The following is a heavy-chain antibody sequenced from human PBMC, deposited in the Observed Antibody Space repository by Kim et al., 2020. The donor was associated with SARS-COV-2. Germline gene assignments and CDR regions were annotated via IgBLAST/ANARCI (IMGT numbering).Heavy chain of an antibody. CDR3: ARACYGSGSYYNPRD. CDR1: GYTFTSYG. CDR2: ISAYNGNT. J-gene: IGHJ4*02. V-gene: IGHV1-18*04. D-gene: IGHD3-10*01. Sequence: ASVKVSCKASGYTFTSYGISWVRQAPGQGLEWMGWISAYNGNTNYAQKLQGRVTMTTDTSTSTAYMELRSLRSDDTAVYYCARACYGSGSYYNPRDWGQGTLVTVSS.